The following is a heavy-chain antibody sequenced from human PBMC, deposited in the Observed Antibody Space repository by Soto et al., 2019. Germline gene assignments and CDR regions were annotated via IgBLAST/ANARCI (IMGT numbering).Heavy chain of an antibody. CDR1: GFTFSSYD. CDR3: ARVDSSSSYDY. V-gene: IGHV3-13*01. J-gene: IGHJ4*02. CDR2: IGTAGDT. Sequence: GGSLRLSCAASGFTFSSYDMHWVRQATGKGLEWVSAIGTAGDTYYPGSVKGRFTISRENAKNSLYLQMNSLGAEDTAVYYCARVDSSSSYDYWGQGTLVTVSS. D-gene: IGHD6-6*01.